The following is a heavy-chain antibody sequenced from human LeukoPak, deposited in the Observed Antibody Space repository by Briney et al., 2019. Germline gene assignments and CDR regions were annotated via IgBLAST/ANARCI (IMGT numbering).Heavy chain of an antibody. Sequence: PGGSLRLSCAAAGFTFASFAMSWVRQAPGKGLEWVSAISGSGGSTYYADSVKGRFTISRDNSKNTLSLQVSSLRAEDTAVYRCAKGGRITAVLPFDYWGQGTLVTVSS. CDR1: GFTFASFA. D-gene: IGHD6-13*01. J-gene: IGHJ4*02. CDR2: ISGSGGST. CDR3: AKGGRITAVLPFDY. V-gene: IGHV3-23*01.